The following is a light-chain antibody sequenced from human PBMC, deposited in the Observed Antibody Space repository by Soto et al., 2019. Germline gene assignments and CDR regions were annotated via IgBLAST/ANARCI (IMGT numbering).Light chain of an antibody. CDR2: DVS. Sequence: QSALTQPASVSGSPGQSITISCTGTSSDVGGYNYVSWHQQHPGKAPKLMIYDVSNRPSGVSNRFSGSKSGNTASLTISGLQAEDEADYYCSSYTSSSTLVFGGGTEVTVL. CDR3: SSYTSSSTLV. CDR1: SSDVGGYNY. V-gene: IGLV2-14*01. J-gene: IGLJ2*01.